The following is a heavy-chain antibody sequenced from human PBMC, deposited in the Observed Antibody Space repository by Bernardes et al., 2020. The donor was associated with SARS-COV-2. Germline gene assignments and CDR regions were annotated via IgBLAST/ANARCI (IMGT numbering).Heavy chain of an antibody. CDR3: TRDIGGAASY. CDR2: INEDGSVT. J-gene: IGHJ4*02. D-gene: IGHD1-26*01. V-gene: IGHV3-74*01. Sequence: SLRRSWAPSGFIFSTYWMHWVRQAPGKGLVWVSRINEDGSVTNYADSVKGRFTISRDNAKKTLYLEMNSLRVDDTAVYYCTRDIGGAASYWGQGTLVTVSS. CDR1: GFIFSTYW.